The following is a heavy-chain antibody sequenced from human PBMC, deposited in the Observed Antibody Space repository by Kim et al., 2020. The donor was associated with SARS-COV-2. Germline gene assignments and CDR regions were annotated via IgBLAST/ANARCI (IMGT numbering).Heavy chain of an antibody. CDR2: IKQDGSEK. CDR1: GFTFSSYW. D-gene: IGHD3-3*01. CDR3: ARDSTPALWSGYLYYGMDV. V-gene: IGHV3-7*01. J-gene: IGHJ6*02. Sequence: GGSLRLSCAASGFTFSSYWMSWVRQAPGKGLEWVANIKQDGSEKYYVDSVKGRFTISRDNAKNSPYLQMNSLRAEDTAVYYCARDSTPALWSGYLYYGMDVWGQGTTVTVSS.